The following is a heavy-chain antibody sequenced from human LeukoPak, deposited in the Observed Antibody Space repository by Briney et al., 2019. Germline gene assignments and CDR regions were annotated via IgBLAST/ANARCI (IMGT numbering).Heavy chain of an antibody. CDR2: IICDGGST. CDR1: GFTFSINW. V-gene: IGHV3-74*01. Sequence: GGSLGLSCAASGFTFSINWMHWVRQAPGKGLEWVSGIICDGGSTNYPDLVKGRFTISRDNAKNTLYVQKNSLRDEDTAVYSCARPWDYWGQGTVVTVSS. J-gene: IGHJ4*02. CDR3: ARPWDY.